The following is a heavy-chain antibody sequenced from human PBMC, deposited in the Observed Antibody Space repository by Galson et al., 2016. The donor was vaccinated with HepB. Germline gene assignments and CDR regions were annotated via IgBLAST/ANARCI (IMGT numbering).Heavy chain of an antibody. D-gene: IGHD6-13*01. CDR2: ISYDGNNK. V-gene: IGHV3-30*18. CDR3: AKRDSRSCLDY. J-gene: IGHJ4*02. CDR1: EFTFSSYG. Sequence: SLRLSCAASEFTFSSYGMHWVRQAPGKGLEWVAAISYDGNNKFYADSVKGRFTISRDNSKNTLYLQMNSLRADDTAVYYCAKRDSRSCLDYWGQGTLVTVSS.